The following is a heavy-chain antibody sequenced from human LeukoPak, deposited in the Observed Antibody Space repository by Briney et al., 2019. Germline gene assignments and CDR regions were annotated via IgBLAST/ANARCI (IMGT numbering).Heavy chain of an antibody. V-gene: IGHV3-64*02. CDR2: INSDGSST. CDR3: ARESRPFNFGYYFDL. CDR1: GFTFSNYA. D-gene: IGHD3-10*01. Sequence: GGSLRLPCAASGFTFSNYAIHWVRQAPGKGLECVSAINSDGSSTNYADSVKGRFIISRDNSKNTLYLQMGSLRAEDMAIYYCARESRPFNFGYYFDLWGQGSLVTVS. J-gene: IGHJ4*02.